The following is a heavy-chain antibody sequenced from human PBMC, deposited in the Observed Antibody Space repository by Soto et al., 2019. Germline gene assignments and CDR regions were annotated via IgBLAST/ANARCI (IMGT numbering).Heavy chain of an antibody. CDR1: GFTFSSYG. Sequence: GGSLRLSCAASGFTFSSYGMHWVRQAPGKGLEWVAVISYDGSNKYYADSVKGRFTISRDNSKNTLYLQMNSLRAEDTAVYYCAKDFKWFGEFLSSPTFDYWGQGTLVTVSS. D-gene: IGHD3-10*01. CDR2: ISYDGSNK. CDR3: AKDFKWFGEFLSSPTFDY. J-gene: IGHJ4*02. V-gene: IGHV3-30*18.